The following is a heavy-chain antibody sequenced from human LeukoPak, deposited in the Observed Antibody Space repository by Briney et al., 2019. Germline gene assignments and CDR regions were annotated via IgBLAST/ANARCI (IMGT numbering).Heavy chain of an antibody. Sequence: ASVTVSCMASGYTFTGYYMHWVRQAPGQGLEGMGWINPNSGGTNYAQNFQGRVTMTRDTSISTAFLELSRLRSDDTAVYYCARDGLRGTTALGGYWGQGTLVTVSS. CDR2: INPNSGGT. CDR3: ARDGLRGTTALGGY. D-gene: IGHD1-7*01. J-gene: IGHJ4*02. V-gene: IGHV1-2*02. CDR1: GYTFTGYY.